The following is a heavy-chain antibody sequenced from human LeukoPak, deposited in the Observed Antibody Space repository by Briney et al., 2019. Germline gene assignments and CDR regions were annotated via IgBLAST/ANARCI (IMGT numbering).Heavy chain of an antibody. CDR2: IYYSGST. CDR1: GGSISSGDYY. J-gene: IGHJ4*02. Sequence: PSETLSLTCTVSGGSISSGDYYWSWIRQPPGKGLEWIGYIYYSGSTYYNPSLKSRVTISVDTSKNQFSLKLSSVTAADTAVYYCARHVDTAMAHFDYWGQGALVTVSS. D-gene: IGHD5-18*01. V-gene: IGHV4-30-4*08. CDR3: ARHVDTAMAHFDY.